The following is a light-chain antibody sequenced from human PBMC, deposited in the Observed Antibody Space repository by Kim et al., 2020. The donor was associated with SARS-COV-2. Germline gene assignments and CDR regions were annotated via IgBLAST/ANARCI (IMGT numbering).Light chain of an antibody. Sequence: ALGKTVRITCKGNSLRNYYASWYQQKTGQAPVLVIYTKNNRPSGIPDRFSGSNSEDTASLTITGAQAEDEADYYCNSRDSSGNHWVFGGGTQLTVL. CDR3: NSRDSSGNHWV. CDR1: SLRNYY. J-gene: IGLJ3*02. CDR2: TKN. V-gene: IGLV3-19*01.